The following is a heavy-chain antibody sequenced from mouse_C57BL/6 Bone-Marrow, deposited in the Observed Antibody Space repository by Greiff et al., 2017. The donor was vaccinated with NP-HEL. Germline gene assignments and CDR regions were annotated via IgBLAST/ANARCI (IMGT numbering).Heavy chain of an antibody. Sequence: EVKLMESGGGLVKPGGSLKLSCAASGFTFSSYAMSWVRQTPEKRLEWVATISDGGSYTYYPDNVKGRFTISRDNAKNNLYLQMSHLKSEDTAMYYCARDRSNYGFSWFAYWGQGTLVTVSA. J-gene: IGHJ3*01. V-gene: IGHV5-4*01. D-gene: IGHD2-5*01. CDR3: ARDRSNYGFSWFAY. CDR1: GFTFSSYA. CDR2: ISDGGSYT.